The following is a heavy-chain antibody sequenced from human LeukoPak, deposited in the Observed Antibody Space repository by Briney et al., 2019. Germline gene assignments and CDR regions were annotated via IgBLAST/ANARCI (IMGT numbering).Heavy chain of an antibody. Sequence: GGSLRLSCAASGFTFSSYSMNWVRQAPGKGLEWVSSISSSSSYIYYADSVKGRFTISRDNTKNSLYLQMNSLRAEDTDVYYCARAEGLAARDYWGQGTLVTVSS. CDR1: GFTFSSYS. CDR3: ARAEGLAARDY. J-gene: IGHJ4*02. D-gene: IGHD6-6*01. CDR2: ISSSSSYI. V-gene: IGHV3-21*01.